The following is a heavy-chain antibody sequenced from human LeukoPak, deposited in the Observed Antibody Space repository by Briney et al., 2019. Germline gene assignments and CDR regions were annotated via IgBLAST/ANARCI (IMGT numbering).Heavy chain of an antibody. CDR2: TYYRSKWYN. V-gene: IGHV6-1*01. CDR3: AKLGDSST. CDR1: GDSVSSNSAA. J-gene: IGHJ5*02. Sequence: SQTLSLTCAISGDSVSSNSAAWSWIRQSPSRGLEWLGRTYYRSKWYNDYAVSVKSRIIISPDTSKNQLSLQLNSVTPEDTAVYYCAKLGDSSTWGQGTLVTVSS. D-gene: IGHD6-19*01.